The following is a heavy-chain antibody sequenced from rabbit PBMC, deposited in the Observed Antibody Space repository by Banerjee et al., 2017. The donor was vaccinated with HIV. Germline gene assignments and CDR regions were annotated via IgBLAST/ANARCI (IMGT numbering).Heavy chain of an antibody. V-gene: IGHV1S40*01. D-gene: IGHD4-2*01. CDR1: GFSFSNKYV. CDR3: ARDRDWTLDL. J-gene: IGHJ4*01. CDR2: IYAGSSGSA. Sequence: QSLEESGGDLVKPGASLTLTCTASGFSFSNKYVMCWVRQAPGKGLEWIGTIYAGSSGSAYYASWVNGRFTISKTSSTTVTLQMTSLTAADTATYFCARDRDWTLDLWGQGTLVTVS.